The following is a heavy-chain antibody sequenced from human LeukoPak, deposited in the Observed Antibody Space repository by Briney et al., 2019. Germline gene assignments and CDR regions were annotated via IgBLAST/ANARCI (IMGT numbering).Heavy chain of an antibody. D-gene: IGHD1-14*01. V-gene: IGHV3-64*01. CDR1: GFPFSSYA. CDR3: ARSPLYTGYFDY. CDR2: ISSNGGST. J-gene: IGHJ4*02. Sequence: GGSLRLSCAASGFPFSSYAMHWVRQAPGKGLEYVSAISSNGGSTYYANSVKGRFTISRDNSKNTLYLQMGSLRAEDMAVYYCARSPLYTGYFDYWGQGTLVTVSS.